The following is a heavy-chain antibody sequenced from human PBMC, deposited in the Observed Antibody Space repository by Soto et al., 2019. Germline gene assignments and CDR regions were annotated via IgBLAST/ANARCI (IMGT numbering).Heavy chain of an antibody. Sequence: PGGSLRLSCAASGFTFSDYYMSWIRQAPGKGLEWVSYISFIGSTIYYADSVKGRFTISRDNAKNSLYLQMNSLRAEDTAVYYCARHLRRRITHDYWGQGTLVTVSS. V-gene: IGHV3-11*01. CDR3: ARHLRRRITHDY. J-gene: IGHJ4*02. CDR2: ISFIGSTI. CDR1: GFTFSDYY. D-gene: IGHD1-1*01.